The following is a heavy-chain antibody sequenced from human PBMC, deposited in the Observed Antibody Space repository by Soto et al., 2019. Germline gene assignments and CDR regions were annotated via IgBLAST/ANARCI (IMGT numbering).Heavy chain of an antibody. CDR2: IIPIFGTA. CDR3: ARHVPAAGYYYGMDV. Sequence: QVQLVQSGAEVKKPGSSVKVSCKASVGTFSSYAISWVRQAPGQGLEWMGGIIPIFGTANYAQKFQGRVTITADESTSIAYMELSSLRSEDTAVYYCARHVPAAGYYYGMDVWGQGTTVTVSS. V-gene: IGHV1-69*12. D-gene: IGHD2-2*01. J-gene: IGHJ6*02. CDR1: VGTFSSYA.